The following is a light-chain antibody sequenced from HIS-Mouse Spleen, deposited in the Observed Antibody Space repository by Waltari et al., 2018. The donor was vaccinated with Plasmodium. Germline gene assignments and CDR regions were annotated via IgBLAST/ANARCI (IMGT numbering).Light chain of an antibody. V-gene: IGKV2-30*01. CDR3: MQGTHWPYT. J-gene: IGKJ2*01. CDR1: QSLGYSDGNTY. Sequence: DGVMTQSALSLPGTPGQTASLHYRSRQSLGYSDGNTYLNWFQPRPGQSPRRLIYKVSNRDSGVPDRFSGSGSGTDFTLKISRVEAEDVGVYYCMQGTHWPYTFGQGTKLEIK. CDR2: KVS.